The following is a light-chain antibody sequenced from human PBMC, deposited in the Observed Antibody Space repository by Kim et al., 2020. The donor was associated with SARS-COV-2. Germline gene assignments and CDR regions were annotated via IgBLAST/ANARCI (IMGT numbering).Light chain of an antibody. J-gene: IGKJ4*01. CDR2: DVS. CDR1: QSISSS. Sequence: PGAGATPSCRASQSISSSLAWYQQRPGQPPRLLIFDVSIRASGIPARFSGSGSGTDFTLTISGLEPEDFAVYYCQQRNNWPPKVTFGGGTKVDIK. CDR3: QQRNNWPPKVT. V-gene: IGKV3-11*01.